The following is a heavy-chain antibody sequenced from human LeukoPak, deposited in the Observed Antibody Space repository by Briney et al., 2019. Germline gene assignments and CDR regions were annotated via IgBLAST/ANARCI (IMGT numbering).Heavy chain of an antibody. CDR3: TRGRNSAFDY. J-gene: IGHJ4*02. CDR2: TYYASRWSN. D-gene: IGHD1-14*01. V-gene: IGHV6-1*01. Sequence: SQTLPLTCAISGDSVSSNGVAWNWIRQSPSRGLEWLGRTYYASRWSNDYALSVESRITINPDTSKNQFSLQLNSVTPEDTAVYYCTRGRNSAFDYWGQGTLVTVSS. CDR1: GDSVSSNGVA.